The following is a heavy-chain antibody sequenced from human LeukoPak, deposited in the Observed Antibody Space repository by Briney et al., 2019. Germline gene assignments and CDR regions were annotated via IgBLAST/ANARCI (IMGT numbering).Heavy chain of an antibody. CDR1: GFTSSDYY. CDR2: ISRSTSYT. J-gene: IGHJ4*02. D-gene: IGHD5-18*01. Sequence: GGSLRLSCAASGFTSSDYYMSWIRQAPGKGLEWVSYISRSTSYTNYADSVKGRFTISRDNAKNSLYLQMNSLRAEDTAVYYCARGARGYSSGDYWGQGTLVTVSS. CDR3: ARGARGYSSGDY. V-gene: IGHV3-11*05.